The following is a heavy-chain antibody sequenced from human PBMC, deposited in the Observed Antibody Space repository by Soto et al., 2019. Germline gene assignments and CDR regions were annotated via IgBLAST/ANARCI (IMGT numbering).Heavy chain of an antibody. CDR3: AKGGYCTGSTCFEA. Sequence: PGGSLRLSCASSGLTFTTSSMNWVRQAPGKGLEWVSYIDSGSNTIYYADSVKGRFTISRDNAKNSLYLQMNSLSADDTAIYYCAKGGYCTGSTCFEAWGQGTLVTVSS. J-gene: IGHJ5*02. CDR1: GLTFTTSS. CDR2: IDSGSNTI. V-gene: IGHV3-48*01. D-gene: IGHD2-8*02.